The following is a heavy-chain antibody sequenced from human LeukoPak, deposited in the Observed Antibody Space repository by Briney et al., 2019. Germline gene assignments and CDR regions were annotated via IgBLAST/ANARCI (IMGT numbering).Heavy chain of an antibody. D-gene: IGHD1-26*01. CDR2: INHSGST. V-gene: IGHV4-34*01. J-gene: IGHJ4*02. CDR3: ARAPLGGSYYFDY. Sequence: PSETLSLTCAVYGGSFSGYYWSWIRQPPGKGLEWIGEINHSGSTNYNPSLKSRVTISVDTSKNQFSLKLSSVTAADTAVYYCARAPLGGSYYFDYWGQGTLVTVSS. CDR1: GGSFSGYY.